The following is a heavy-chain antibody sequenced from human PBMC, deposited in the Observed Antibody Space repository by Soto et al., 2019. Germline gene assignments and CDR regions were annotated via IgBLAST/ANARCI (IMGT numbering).Heavy chain of an antibody. Sequence: ASVKVSCKASGYTFSTYSITWVRQAPGQGLEWMGWISTYNGDTNYAQKLQGRVTMATDTSTTTAYIELRNLRSDDTAVYYCARALLPVSSYYYYYMDVWGKGTTVTVSS. J-gene: IGHJ6*03. V-gene: IGHV1-18*01. CDR2: ISTYNGDT. D-gene: IGHD2-2*01. CDR1: GYTFSTYS. CDR3: ARALLPVSSYYYYYMDV.